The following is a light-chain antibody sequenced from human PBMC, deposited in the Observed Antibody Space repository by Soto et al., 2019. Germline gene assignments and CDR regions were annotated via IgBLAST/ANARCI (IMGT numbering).Light chain of an antibody. J-gene: IGKJ1*01. CDR2: GAS. CDR1: QSVSSSY. CDR3: QQLTDWPPQWT. V-gene: IGKV3D-20*02. Sequence: EIVLTQSPGTLSLSPGERAPLSCRASQSVSSSYLAWYQQKPGQAPRLLIYGASSRATGIPARFSGSGSGTDFTLTISSLEPEDFAVYYCQQLTDWPPQWTFGQGTKVDIK.